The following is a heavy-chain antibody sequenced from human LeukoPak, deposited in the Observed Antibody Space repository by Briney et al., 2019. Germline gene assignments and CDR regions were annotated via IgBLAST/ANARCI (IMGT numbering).Heavy chain of an antibody. CDR1: GFTFSNYN. V-gene: IGHV3-21*01. CDR2: ISSSSSYI. J-gene: IGHJ3*02. D-gene: IGHD2-15*01. CDR3: ARMAGYCSGGSYCSFAFDS. Sequence: GGSLRLSCAASGFTFSNYNMNWVRQAPGKGLEWVSSISSSSSYIYYADSVKGRFTISRDNAKNSLSLQMNSLRAEDTAVYYCARMAGYCSGGSYCSFAFDSCGQATMVTVSS.